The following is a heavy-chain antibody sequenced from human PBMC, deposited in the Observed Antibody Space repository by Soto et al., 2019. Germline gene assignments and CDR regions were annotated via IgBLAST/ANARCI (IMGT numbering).Heavy chain of an antibody. CDR2: TYYSGST. Sequence: QVQLQESGPGLVKPSETLSLTCTVSGGSISSYYWSWIRQPPGEGLEWIGYTYYSGSTNYNPSLKSRVTISVDTSKNQFSLKLSSVTAADTAVYYCAAAVGQLTYWGQGTLVTVPS. V-gene: IGHV4-59*08. J-gene: IGHJ4*02. D-gene: IGHD6-13*01. CDR3: AAAVGQLTY. CDR1: GGSISSYY.